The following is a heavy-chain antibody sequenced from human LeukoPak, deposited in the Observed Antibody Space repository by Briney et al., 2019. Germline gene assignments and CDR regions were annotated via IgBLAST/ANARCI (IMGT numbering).Heavy chain of an antibody. J-gene: IGHJ4*02. D-gene: IGHD3-10*01. CDR2: ISPSGDIT. V-gene: IGHV3-23*01. Sequence: GGSLRLSCAASGFTFSSYEMNCVRQPPGKGLELVSGISPSGDITYYADSVKGRFTIYRDNSKNTLYLEVISLTAEDTAVYDCAKDDAWLRFGEWSQGTLVTVSS. CDR1: GFTFSSYE. CDR3: AKDDAWLRFGE.